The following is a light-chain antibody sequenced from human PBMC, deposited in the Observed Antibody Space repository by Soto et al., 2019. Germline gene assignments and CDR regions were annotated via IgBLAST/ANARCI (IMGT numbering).Light chain of an antibody. CDR2: AAS. J-gene: IGKJ4*01. CDR1: QSISIY. CDR3: QQSYKTPLT. V-gene: IGKV1-39*01. Sequence: DIQMTQSPSSLSASVGDTVTITCRASQSISIYLNWYQQKPGKAPSLLIYAASNLQNGVPSRFSGSGSGKDFTLTISSLQREDFATYYCQQSYKTPLTFGGGTKVEIK.